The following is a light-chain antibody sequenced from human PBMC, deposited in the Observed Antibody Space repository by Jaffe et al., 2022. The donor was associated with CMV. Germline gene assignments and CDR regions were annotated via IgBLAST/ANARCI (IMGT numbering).Light chain of an antibody. CDR2: KTS. CDR3: QQYKSDPRT. V-gene: IGKV1-5*03. J-gene: IGKJ1*01. Sequence: DIQMTQSPSTLSASLGDRVTITCRASQSIDVWLAWYQHKPGKAPKVLIYKTSDLESGVPSRFSGSGSGTEFSLTISSLQPDDFATYYCQQYKSDPRTFGQGTKVEI. CDR1: QSIDVW.